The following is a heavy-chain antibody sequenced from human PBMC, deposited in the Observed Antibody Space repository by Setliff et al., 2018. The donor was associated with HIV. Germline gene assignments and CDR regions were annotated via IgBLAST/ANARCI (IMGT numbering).Heavy chain of an antibody. J-gene: IGHJ5*02. Sequence: SGGSLRLSCAASGFTFSGYSMNWVRQAPGKGLEWVSSISSSSSYIYYADSVRGRFTISRDNAKNSLNLQMNSLRAEDTAVYYCATIRLTMVRGIPNWFDPWGQGTLVTVSS. CDR2: ISSSSSYI. CDR1: GFTFSGYS. V-gene: IGHV3-21*01. D-gene: IGHD3-10*01. CDR3: ATIRLTMVRGIPNWFDP.